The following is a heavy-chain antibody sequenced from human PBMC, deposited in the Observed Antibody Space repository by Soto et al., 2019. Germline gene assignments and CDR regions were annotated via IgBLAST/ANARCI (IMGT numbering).Heavy chain of an antibody. CDR3: ARTGETGYDWGWFDP. CDR1: GFPFSAYA. Sequence: QVQLVGSGGGVVQPGRSQRLSCAASGFPFSAYAMHWVRQAPGRGLEWLAVISSDGSNKHYADSVKGRFSISRDNYENTVYLQMNSLGTEDTAAYYCARTGETGYDWGWFDPGGQGTLVTVSS. V-gene: IGHV3-30*03. CDR2: ISSDGSNK. J-gene: IGHJ5*02. D-gene: IGHD3-9*01.